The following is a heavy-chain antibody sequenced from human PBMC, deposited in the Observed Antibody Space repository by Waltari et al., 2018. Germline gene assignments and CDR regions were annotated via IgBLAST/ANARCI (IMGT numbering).Heavy chain of an antibody. Sequence: EVQLVESGGGLVQPGGSLRLSCAASGFTFSSYSMNWVRQAPGKGLEWVSYISSSSSTIYYADSVKGRFTISRDNAKNSLYLQMNSLRAEDTAVYYCARDGGGPNPYFDYWGQGTLVTVSS. V-gene: IGHV3-48*01. J-gene: IGHJ4*02. CDR2: ISSSSSTI. CDR1: GFTFSSYS. D-gene: IGHD3-16*01. CDR3: ARDGGGPNPYFDY.